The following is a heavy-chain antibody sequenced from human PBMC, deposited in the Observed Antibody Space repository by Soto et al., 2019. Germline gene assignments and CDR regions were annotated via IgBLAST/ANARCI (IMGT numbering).Heavy chain of an antibody. CDR3: ARGAYYYDCSGTDAFDI. J-gene: IGHJ3*02. CDR1: GGTFSSYT. V-gene: IGHV1-69*02. CDR2: IIPNLGIA. D-gene: IGHD3-22*01. Sequence: QVQLVQSGAEVKKPGSSVKVSCKASGGTFSSYTISWVRQAPGQGLEWMGRIIPNLGIANYAQKFQGRVTITADKSTSTAYMELSSLRSEDTAVYYCARGAYYYDCSGTDAFDIWGQGTMVTVSS.